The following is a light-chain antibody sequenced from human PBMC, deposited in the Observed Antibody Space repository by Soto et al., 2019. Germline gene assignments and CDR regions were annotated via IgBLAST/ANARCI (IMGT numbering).Light chain of an antibody. CDR1: QSVQSY. Sequence: EVVLTQSPVTLSLSPGERATLSCRASQSVQSYLAWYQQKPGQAPRLLIYDSSNRATGVPARFSGSGSGTDFTLTLSTLEPEDFAVYSCQHRSSWPVTFGQGTRLEIK. J-gene: IGKJ5*01. V-gene: IGKV3-11*01. CDR2: DSS. CDR3: QHRSSWPVT.